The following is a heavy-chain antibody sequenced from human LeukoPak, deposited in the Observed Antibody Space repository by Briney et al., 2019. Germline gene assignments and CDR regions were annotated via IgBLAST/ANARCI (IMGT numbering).Heavy chain of an antibody. CDR1: GFTFSSYD. D-gene: IGHD6-13*01. CDR3: AKAQIAAAGYY. CDR2: ISGSGGT. V-gene: IGHV3-23*01. Sequence: QPGGSLRLSCAASGFTFSSYDMSWVRQAPGKGLEWVSGISGSGGTYSANSVKGRFIISRDNSKNTLYLQMNSLRAEDTAVYYCAKAQIAAAGYYWGQGTLVTVSS. J-gene: IGHJ4*02.